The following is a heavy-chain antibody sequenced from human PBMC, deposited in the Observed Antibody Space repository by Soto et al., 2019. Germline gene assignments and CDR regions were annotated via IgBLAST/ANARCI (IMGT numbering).Heavy chain of an antibody. CDR1: GGSISRSSYF. Sequence: SETLSLTCTVSGGSISRSSYFLGWIRQPPGKGLEWIGYIYYSGSTNYNPSLKSRVTISVDTSKNQFSLKLSSVTAADTAVYYCARDAALKWFDPWGQGTLVPVSS. J-gene: IGHJ5*02. V-gene: IGHV4-61*05. CDR3: ARDAALKWFDP. CDR2: IYYSGST. D-gene: IGHD2-15*01.